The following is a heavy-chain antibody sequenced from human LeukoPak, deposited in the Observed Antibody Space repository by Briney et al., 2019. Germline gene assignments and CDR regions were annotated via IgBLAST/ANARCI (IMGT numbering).Heavy chain of an antibody. CDR3: ARGYIAAAYYYGMDV. J-gene: IGHJ6*04. CDR1: GYTFTSYA. CDR2: INAGNGNT. D-gene: IGHD6-13*01. Sequence: ASVKVSCKASGYTFTSYAMHWVRQAPGQRLEWMGWINAGNGNTEYSQKFQGRVTITRDTSASTAYMELSSLRSEDTAVYYCARGYIAAAYYYGMDVWGKGTTVTVSS. V-gene: IGHV1-3*01.